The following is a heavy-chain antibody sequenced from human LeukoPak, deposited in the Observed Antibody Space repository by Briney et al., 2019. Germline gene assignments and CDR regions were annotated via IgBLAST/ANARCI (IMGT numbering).Heavy chain of an antibody. Sequence: SETLSLTCTVSGYSISSGYYWVWIRQPPGKGLEWIGSIYRSGSTNYNPSLKSRVTISVDTSKNRFSLKVSSVTAADTAVYYCATETPYYGSGSYYPTSWFDPWGQGTLVTVSS. D-gene: IGHD3-10*01. CDR3: ATETPYYGSGSYYPTSWFDP. CDR1: GYSISSGYY. J-gene: IGHJ5*02. CDR2: IYRSGST. V-gene: IGHV4-38-2*02.